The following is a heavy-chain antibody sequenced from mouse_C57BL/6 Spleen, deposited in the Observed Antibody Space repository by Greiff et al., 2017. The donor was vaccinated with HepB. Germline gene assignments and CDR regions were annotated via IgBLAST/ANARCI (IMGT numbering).Heavy chain of an antibody. CDR1: GYAFSSSW. V-gene: IGHV1-82*01. J-gene: IGHJ2*01. CDR3: ARDNWDAYYFDY. D-gene: IGHD4-1*01. CDR2: IYPGDGDT. Sequence: VQLQQSGPELVKPGASVKISCKASGYAFSSSWMNWVKQRPGKGLEWIGRIYPGDGDTNYNGKFKGKATLTADKSSSTAYMQLSSLTSEDSAVYCCARDNWDAYYFDYWGQGTTLTVSS.